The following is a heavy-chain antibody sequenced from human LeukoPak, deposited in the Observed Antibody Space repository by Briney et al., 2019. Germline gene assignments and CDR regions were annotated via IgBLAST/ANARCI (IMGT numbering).Heavy chain of an antibody. CDR2: IKQDGSEK. V-gene: IGHV3-7*01. CDR1: GFTFSSYW. Sequence: GGSLRLSCAASGFTFSSYWMSWVRQAPGKGLEWVANIKQDGSEKYYVDSVKGRFTISRDNAKNSLYLQMNSLRAEDTAVYYCARDQWGGCTNGVCSDAFDIWGQGTMVTVSS. D-gene: IGHD2-8*01. CDR3: ARDQWGGCTNGVCSDAFDI. J-gene: IGHJ3*02.